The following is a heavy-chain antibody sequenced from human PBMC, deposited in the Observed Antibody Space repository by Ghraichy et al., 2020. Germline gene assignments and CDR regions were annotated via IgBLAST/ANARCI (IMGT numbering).Heavy chain of an antibody. CDR2: ISGSGGST. D-gene: IGHD2-15*01. Sequence: GESLNISCAASGFTFSSYAMSWVRQAPGKGLEWVSAISGSGGSTYYADSVKGRFTISRDNSKNTLYLQMNSLRAEDTAVYYCAKDSACSGGSCQSYYYYYYMDVWGKGTTVTVSS. V-gene: IGHV3-23*01. J-gene: IGHJ6*03. CDR3: AKDSACSGGSCQSYYYYYYMDV. CDR1: GFTFSSYA.